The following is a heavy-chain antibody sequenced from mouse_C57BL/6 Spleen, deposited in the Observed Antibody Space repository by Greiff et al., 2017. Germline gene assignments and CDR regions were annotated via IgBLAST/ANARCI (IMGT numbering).Heavy chain of an antibody. CDR2: SNPNNGGT. J-gene: IGHJ4*01. D-gene: IGHD1-1*01. CDR1: GYTFTDYY. Sequence: VQLQQSGPELVKPGASVKISCKASGYTFTDYYMNWVKQSHGKSLEWIGDSNPNNGGTSYNQKFKGKATLTVDKSSSTAYMELRSLTSEDSAVYYCARRDYYYGSSSLAMDYWGQGTSVTVSS. V-gene: IGHV1-26*01. CDR3: ARRDYYYGSSSLAMDY.